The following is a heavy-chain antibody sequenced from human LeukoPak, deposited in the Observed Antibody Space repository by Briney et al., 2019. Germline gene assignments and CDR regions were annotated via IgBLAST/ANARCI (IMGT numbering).Heavy chain of an antibody. CDR1: GFSFSKYW. D-gene: IGHD3-3*01. CDR3: ARDLVLQADQFLVPFDP. J-gene: IGHJ5*02. V-gene: IGHV3-74*01. CDR2: ISTDGSST. Sequence: GGSLRLSCTASGFSFSKYWMHRVRQAPGTGLVWVSRISTDGSSTSYADSVKGRFTISRDNAKNTLYLQMNSLTAEDTAVFYCARDLVLQADQFLVPFDPWGQGTLVTVSS.